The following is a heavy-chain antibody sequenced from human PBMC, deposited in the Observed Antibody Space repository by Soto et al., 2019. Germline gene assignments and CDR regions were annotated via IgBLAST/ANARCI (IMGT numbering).Heavy chain of an antibody. CDR3: ARGQRSLLRYFDWFGAPGVSGWFDP. V-gene: IGHV4-30-2*01. J-gene: IGHJ5*02. D-gene: IGHD3-9*01. Sequence: PSETLPLTCAVSGGSISSGGYSWSWVRQPPGKGLEWIGYISHSGSTNYNPSLKSRVTISVDTSKSQFSLKLSSVTAADTAVYYCARGQRSLLRYFDWFGAPGVSGWFDPWGQGTLVTVSS. CDR2: ISHSGST. CDR1: GGSISSGGYS.